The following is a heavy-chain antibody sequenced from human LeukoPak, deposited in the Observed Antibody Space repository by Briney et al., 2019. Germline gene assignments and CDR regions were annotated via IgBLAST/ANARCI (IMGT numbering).Heavy chain of an antibody. V-gene: IGHV5-51*01. CDR1: GYSFTSYW. D-gene: IGHD6-6*01. J-gene: IGHJ3*02. CDR3: ERGPLVSRPQGAFDI. CDR2: IYPGDSDT. Sequence: GESLKISCKGSGYSFTSYWIGWVRQMPGKGLEWMGIIYPGDSDTRYSPSFQGQVTTSADKSISTAYLQWSSLKASDTAMFYCERGPLVSRPQGAFDIWGQGTMVTVSS.